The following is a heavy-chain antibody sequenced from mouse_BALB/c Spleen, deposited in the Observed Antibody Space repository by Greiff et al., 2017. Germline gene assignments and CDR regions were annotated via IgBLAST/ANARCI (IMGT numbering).Heavy chain of an antibody. V-gene: IGHV3-6*02. CDR1: GYSITSGYY. CDR3: ARVITTATWFDY. CDR2: ISYDGSN. Sequence: EVKLMESGPGLVKPSQSLSLTCSVTGYSITSGYYWNWIRQFPGNKLEWMGYISYDGSNNYNPSLKNRISITRDTSKNQFFLKLNSVTTEDTATYYCARVITTATWFDYWGQGTTLTVSS. D-gene: IGHD1-2*01. J-gene: IGHJ2*01.